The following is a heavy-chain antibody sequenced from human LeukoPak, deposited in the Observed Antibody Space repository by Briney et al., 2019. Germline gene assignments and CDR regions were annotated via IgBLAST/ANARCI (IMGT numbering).Heavy chain of an antibody. Sequence: GGSLRLSCAASGFTFSTYAMTWVRQAPGEGLEWVSGISGSGGSTYYTDSVKGRFTISRDNSKNTLHLQMSSLRAEDTSLYYCVKDRCDRTTCPEVWGQGTLVTVSS. V-gene: IGHV3-23*01. CDR3: VKDRCDRTTCPEV. D-gene: IGHD2-2*01. CDR2: ISGSGGST. CDR1: GFTFSTYA. J-gene: IGHJ4*02.